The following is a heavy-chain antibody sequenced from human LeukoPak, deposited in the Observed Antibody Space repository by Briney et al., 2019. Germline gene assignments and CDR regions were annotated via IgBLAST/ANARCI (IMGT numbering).Heavy chain of an antibody. CDR2: ISSSSSYI. Sequence: PGGSLRLSCAASGFTFSSYAMSWVRQAPGEGLEWVSSISSSSSYIYYADSVKGRFTISRDNAKNSLYLQMDSLRAEDTAVYYCARHAWGSGWLGAFDYWGQGTLVTVSS. J-gene: IGHJ4*02. D-gene: IGHD6-19*01. CDR1: GFTFSSYA. CDR3: ARHAWGSGWLGAFDY. V-gene: IGHV3-21*01.